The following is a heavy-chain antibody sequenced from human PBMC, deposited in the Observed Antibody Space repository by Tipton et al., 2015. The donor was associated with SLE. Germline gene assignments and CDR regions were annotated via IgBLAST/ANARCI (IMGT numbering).Heavy chain of an antibody. Sequence: TLSLTCSVSGASISSSTYYWSWIRQPPGKGLEWIGWIYSSGSTNHNPSLKSRVTLSVDTSKNQFSLKLSSVTAADTAVYFCARHMITGGEFDFWGQGTLVTVPS. J-gene: IGHJ4*02. CDR2: IYSSGST. V-gene: IGHV4-61*02. CDR1: GASISSSTYY. CDR3: ARHMITGGEFDF. D-gene: IGHD3-16*01.